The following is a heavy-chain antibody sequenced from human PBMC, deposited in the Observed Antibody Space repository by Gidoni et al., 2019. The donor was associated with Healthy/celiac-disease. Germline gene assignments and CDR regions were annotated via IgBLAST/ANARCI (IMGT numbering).Heavy chain of an antibody. Sequence: QVQLQQWGAGLLKPSETLSLTCAVYGGSFSGYYWSWIRQPPGKGLEWIGEINHSGSTNYNPSLKSRVTISVDTSKNQFSLKLSSVTAADTAVYYCARVRRSNCIDYWGQGTLVTVSS. CDR2: INHSGST. J-gene: IGHJ4*02. CDR3: ARVRRSNCIDY. D-gene: IGHD2-15*01. V-gene: IGHV4-34*01. CDR1: GGSFSGYY.